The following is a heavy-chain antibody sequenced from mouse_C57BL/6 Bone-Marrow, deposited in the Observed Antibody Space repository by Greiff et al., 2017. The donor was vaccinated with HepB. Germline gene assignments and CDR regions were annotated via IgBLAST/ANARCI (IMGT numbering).Heavy chain of an antibody. CDR1: GFTFSNYW. J-gene: IGHJ2*01. D-gene: IGHD2-4*01. V-gene: IGHV6-3*01. Sequence: EVQRVESGVGLVQPGGSMKLSCVASGFTFSNYWMNWVRQSPEKGLEWVAQIRLKSDNYATHYAESVKGRFTISRDDSKSSVYLQMNNLRAEDTGIYYCTSDDYDGYYFDYWGQGTTLTVSS. CDR3: TSDDYDGYYFDY. CDR2: IRLKSDNYAT.